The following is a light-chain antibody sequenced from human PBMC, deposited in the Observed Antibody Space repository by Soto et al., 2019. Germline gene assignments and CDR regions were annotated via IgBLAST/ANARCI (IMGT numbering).Light chain of an antibody. CDR2: GAS. J-gene: IGKJ1*01. CDR3: QQHSNWPQT. Sequence: EIVLTQSPGTLSLSPGERATLSCRASQSVSSSYLAWYQQKPGQAPRLLISGASTRATGIPARFSGSGSGTELTITISSLQSEDCEIYQCQQHSNWPQTFGQGTKVDIK. V-gene: IGKV3-15*01. CDR1: QSVSSSY.